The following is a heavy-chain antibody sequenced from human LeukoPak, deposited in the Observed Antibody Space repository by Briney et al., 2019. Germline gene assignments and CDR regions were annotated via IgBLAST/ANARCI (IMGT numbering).Heavy chain of an antibody. CDR2: INPNSGGT. J-gene: IGHJ4*02. D-gene: IGHD3-22*01. V-gene: IGHV1-2*02. CDR3: ARRTYYYDSSGHYFDY. CDR1: GYTFINYG. Sequence: ASVKVSCKASGYTFINYGITWVRQAPGQGLEWMGWINPNSGGTNYAQKFQGRVTMTRDTSISTAYMELSRLRSDDTAVYYCARRTYYYDSSGHYFDYWGQGTLVTVSS.